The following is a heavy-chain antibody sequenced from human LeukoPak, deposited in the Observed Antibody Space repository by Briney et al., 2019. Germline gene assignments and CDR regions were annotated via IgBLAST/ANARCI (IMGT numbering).Heavy chain of an antibody. CDR3: ARDYSGWYYFDY. V-gene: IGHV4-59*01. CDR2: VYYSGST. D-gene: IGHD6-19*01. Sequence: SETLSLTCTVSGGSISSYYWSWIRQPPGKGLEWIGYVYYSGSTKYNPSLKSRVTISVDTSKNQFSLNLSSVTAADTAVYYCARDYSGWYYFDYWGQGTQVTASS. CDR1: GGSISSYY. J-gene: IGHJ4*02.